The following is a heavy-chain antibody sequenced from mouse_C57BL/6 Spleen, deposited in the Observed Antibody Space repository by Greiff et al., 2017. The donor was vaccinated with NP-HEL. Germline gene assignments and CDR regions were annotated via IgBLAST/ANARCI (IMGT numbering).Heavy chain of an antibody. V-gene: IGHV7-3*01. CDR3: ARYWSAQATRYFDV. J-gene: IGHJ1*03. Sequence: EVKVEEPGGGLVQPGGSLSLSCAASGFTFTDYYMSWVRQPPGKALEWLGFIRNKANGYTTEYSASVKGRFTISRDNSQSILYLQMNALRAEDSATYYCARYWSAQATRYFDVWGTGTTVTVSS. CDR1: GFTFTDYY. CDR2: IRNKANGYTT. D-gene: IGHD3-2*02.